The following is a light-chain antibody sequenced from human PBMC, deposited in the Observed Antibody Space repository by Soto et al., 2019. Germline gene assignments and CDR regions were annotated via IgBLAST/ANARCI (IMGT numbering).Light chain of an antibody. CDR3: QQRNIWPPVT. J-gene: IGKJ5*01. Sequence: EIVMTQSPGTLSVSPGERATLSCRSSPSVTNYLAWYQQKPGQPPRLLIYGAFNRAAGIPARFSGSGSGTDFTLTISSLEPEDSAVYYCQQRNIWPPVTFGQGTRLEI. CDR1: PSVTNY. CDR2: GAF. V-gene: IGKV3-11*01.